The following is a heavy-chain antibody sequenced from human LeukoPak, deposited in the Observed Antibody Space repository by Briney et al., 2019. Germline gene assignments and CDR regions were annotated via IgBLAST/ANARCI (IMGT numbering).Heavy chain of an antibody. D-gene: IGHD2-15*01. Sequence: GASVKVSCKASGYTFTSYGISWVRQAPGQGLEWMGWISAYNGNTNYAQKLQGRVTMTTDTSTSTAYMELRSLRSDDTAVYYCARDYCSGGSCYSHYFDYWGQGTLVTVSS. CDR2: ISAYNGNT. V-gene: IGHV1-18*01. CDR1: GYTFTSYG. CDR3: ARDYCSGGSCYSHYFDY. J-gene: IGHJ4*02.